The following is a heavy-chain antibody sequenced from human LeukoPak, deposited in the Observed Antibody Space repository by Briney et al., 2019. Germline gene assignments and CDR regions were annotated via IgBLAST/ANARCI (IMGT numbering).Heavy chain of an antibody. CDR3: ARAPNWGWGGVFDY. J-gene: IGHJ4*02. V-gene: IGHV4-59*01. CDR2: IYYSGST. Sequence: SETLSLTCTVSGDSISGYYWNWIRQPPGKGLEWIGYIYYSGSTNYNPSLKSRVTISVDTSKNHFSLKLTSVTAADTAVYYCARAPNWGWGGVFDYWGQGTLVTVSS. D-gene: IGHD7-27*01. CDR1: GDSISGYY.